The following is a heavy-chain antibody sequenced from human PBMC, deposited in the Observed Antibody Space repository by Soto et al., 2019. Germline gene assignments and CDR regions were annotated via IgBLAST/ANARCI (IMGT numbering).Heavy chain of an antibody. V-gene: IGHV3-21*01. Sequence: GGSLRLSCAVFGFTFSNYKMSWVRQAPGKGLEWVSSVSSTSGYIYYGDSVKGRFTISRDNAKNSLYLQMNGLRAEDTAVYYCARANVDTSVVNEYYFDYWGQGTLVTVSS. J-gene: IGHJ4*02. CDR2: VSSTSGYI. CDR3: ARANVDTSVVNEYYFDY. CDR1: GFTFSNYK. D-gene: IGHD5-18*01.